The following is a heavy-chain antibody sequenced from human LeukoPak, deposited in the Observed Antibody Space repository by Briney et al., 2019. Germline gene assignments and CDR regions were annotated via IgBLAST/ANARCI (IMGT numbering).Heavy chain of an antibody. CDR3: ARALSGYYYGSGLYMDV. D-gene: IGHD3-10*01. CDR2: INHSGST. CDR1: GGSFSGYY. Sequence: SETLSLTCAVYGGSFSGYYWSWIRQPPGKGLVWIGEINHSGSTNYNPSLKSRVTISVDTSKNQFSLKLSSVTAADTAVYYCARALSGYYYGSGLYMDVWGKGTTVTVSS. J-gene: IGHJ6*03. V-gene: IGHV4-34*01.